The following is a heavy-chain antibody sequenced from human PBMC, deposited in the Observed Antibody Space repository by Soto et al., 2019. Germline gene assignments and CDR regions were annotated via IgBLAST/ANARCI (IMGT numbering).Heavy chain of an antibody. CDR2: INQYGSGE. CDR1: GFTFSSYW. CDR3: ARDPSFGALDY. D-gene: IGHD3-3*01. V-gene: IGHV3-7*01. Sequence: GGSLRLSCAASGFTFSSYWMTWVRQSPGKGLECVAEINQYGSGENYVHSVKGRFTISRDNAKNSLYLQMNSLGIEDTGIYFCARDPSFGALDYWGQGIPVTVSS. J-gene: IGHJ4*02.